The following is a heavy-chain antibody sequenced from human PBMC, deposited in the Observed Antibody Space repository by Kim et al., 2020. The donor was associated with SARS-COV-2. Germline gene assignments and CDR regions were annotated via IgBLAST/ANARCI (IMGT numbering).Heavy chain of an antibody. V-gene: IGHV3-7*01. Sequence: GGSLRLSCAASGFTFSSYWMSWVRQAPGKGLEWVANIKQDGSEKYYVDSVKGRFTISRDNAKNSLYLQMNSLRAEDTAVYYCARARWVRGVSPPFDPWGQGTLVTVSA. CDR3: ARARWVRGVSPPFDP. J-gene: IGHJ5*02. D-gene: IGHD3-10*01. CDR2: IKQDGSEK. CDR1: GFTFSSYW.